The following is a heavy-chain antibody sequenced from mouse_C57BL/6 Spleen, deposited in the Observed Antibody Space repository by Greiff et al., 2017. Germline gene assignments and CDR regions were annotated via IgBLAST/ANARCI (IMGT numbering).Heavy chain of an antibody. CDR1: GYTFTSYW. V-gene: IGHV1-55*01. D-gene: IGHD1-1*01. Sequence: VQLQQPGAELVQPGASVQMSCKASGYTFTSYWITWVKPRPGQGLEWIGDIYPGSGSTNYNEKFKSKATLTVDTSSSTAYMQLSSLTSEDAAVYYCARTVVATDYWGQGTTLTVSS. CDR2: IYPGSGST. CDR3: ARTVVATDY. J-gene: IGHJ2*01.